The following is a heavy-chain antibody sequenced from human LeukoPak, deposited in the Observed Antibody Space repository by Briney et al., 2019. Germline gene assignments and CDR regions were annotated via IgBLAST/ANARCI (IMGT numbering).Heavy chain of an antibody. Sequence: GGSLRPSCAASGFTFSGSAMHWVRQAPGKGLEWVSYISSSGSTIYYADSVKGRFTISRDNAKNSLYLQMNSLRAEDTAVYYCAQAAAGMSPTDYWGQGTLVTVSS. CDR1: GFTFSGSA. J-gene: IGHJ4*02. V-gene: IGHV3-48*03. CDR3: AQAAAGMSPTDY. D-gene: IGHD6-13*01. CDR2: ISSSGSTI.